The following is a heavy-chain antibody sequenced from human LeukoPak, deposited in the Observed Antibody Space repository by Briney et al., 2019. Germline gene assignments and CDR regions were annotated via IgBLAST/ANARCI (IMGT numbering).Heavy chain of an antibody. J-gene: IGHJ6*03. V-gene: IGHV1-2*02. CDR1: GYTFTGYF. CDR2: INPNNGGT. Sequence: ASVKVSCKASGYTFTGYFIHWVRQAPGQGLEWMGWINPNNGGTKYAQKFQDRVTMTRDTSISTAYMELSRLRSDDTAVYYCARDNSSGFLRGYYYYMDVWGKGTTVTVSS. CDR3: ARDNSSGFLRGYYYYMDV. D-gene: IGHD6-19*01.